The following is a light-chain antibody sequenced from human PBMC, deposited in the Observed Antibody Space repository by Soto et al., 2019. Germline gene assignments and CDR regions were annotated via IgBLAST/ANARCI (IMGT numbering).Light chain of an antibody. Sequence: QSALTQPPSVSGSPGQSVTISCTVTSSDVGDYEHVSWYQLAPGTTPKLLISDVINRPSGVPDRFSGSKSGNTPSLTVSGLQAEDEADYYCSSHGGANNFYLFGTGTKVTVL. CDR1: SSDVGDYEH. J-gene: IGLJ1*01. CDR3: SSHGGANNFYL. V-gene: IGLV2-8*01. CDR2: DVI.